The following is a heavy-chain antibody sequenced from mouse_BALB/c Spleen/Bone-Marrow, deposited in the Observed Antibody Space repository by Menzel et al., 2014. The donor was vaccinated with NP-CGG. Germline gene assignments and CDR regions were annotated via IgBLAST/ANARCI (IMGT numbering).Heavy chain of an antibody. CDR3: ARALACGSSFDY. V-gene: IGHV5-15*02. CDR2: ISDLAYSI. Sequence: EVQRVESGGGLVQPGGSRKLSCAASGFTFSDYGVAWVRQAPGKGPEGGAFISDLAYSIYYTDTVTGRFTISRENAKNTLYLEMSSLRSEDTAMYYCARALACGSSFDYWGQGTTLTGSS. D-gene: IGHD1-1*01. CDR1: GFTFSDYG. J-gene: IGHJ2*01.